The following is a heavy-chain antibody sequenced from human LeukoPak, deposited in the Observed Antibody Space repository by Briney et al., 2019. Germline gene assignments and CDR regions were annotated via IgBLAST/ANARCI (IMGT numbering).Heavy chain of an antibody. CDR2: VNPYNGNT. V-gene: IGHV1-18*01. CDR1: GYTFTNYG. D-gene: IGHD4-17*01. CDR3: ARAVSVTTPYFDY. Sequence: ASVKVSCKAFGYTFTNYGIHWVRRAPGQRLEWMGWVNPYNGNTKYAQNSQGKVTMTTDTSTSTAYMTLTRLRFDDSAVYYCARAVSVTTPYFDYWGQGTLVTVSS. J-gene: IGHJ4*02.